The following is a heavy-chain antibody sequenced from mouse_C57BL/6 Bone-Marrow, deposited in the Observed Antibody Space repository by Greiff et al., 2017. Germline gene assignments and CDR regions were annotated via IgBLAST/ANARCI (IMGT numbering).Heavy chain of an antibody. CDR1: GYTFTSYW. D-gene: IGHD1-1*01. CDR2: IHPNSGST. J-gene: IGHJ1*03. Sequence: QVQLQQPGAELVKPGASVKLSCKASGYTFTSYWMHWVKQRPGQGLEWIGMIHPNSGSTNYNEKFKSKATLTVDKSSSTAYMQLSSLTSEDSAVYYSARPLLCRCFDVCGTGTTVTVSS. CDR3: ARPLLCRCFDV. V-gene: IGHV1-64*01.